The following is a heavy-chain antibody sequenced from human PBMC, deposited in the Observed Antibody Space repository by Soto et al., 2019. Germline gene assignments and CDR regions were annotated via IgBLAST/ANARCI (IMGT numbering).Heavy chain of an antibody. J-gene: IGHJ4*02. CDR1: GFTFSSYA. CDR3: AKDVRSGIYFDY. V-gene: IGHV3-23*01. CDR2: ISGSGGST. D-gene: IGHD2-15*01. Sequence: SLRLSCAASGFTFSSYAMSWVRQAPGKGLEWVSAISGSGGSTYYADSVKGRFTISRDNSKNTLYLQMNSLRAEDTAVYYCAKDVRSGIYFDYWGQGTLVTVSS.